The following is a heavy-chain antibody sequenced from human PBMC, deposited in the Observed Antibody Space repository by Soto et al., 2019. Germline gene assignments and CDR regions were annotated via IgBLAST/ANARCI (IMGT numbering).Heavy chain of an antibody. Sequence: QVQLVQSGAEVKKPGSSVKVSCKASGGTFSSYAISWVRQAPGQGLGWMGGIIPIFGTANYAQKFQGRVTITADESTSTAYMELSSLRSEDTAVYYCARSRVTYYYDRSAFDIWGQGTMVTVSS. CDR3: ARSRVTYYYDRSAFDI. CDR1: GGTFSSYA. J-gene: IGHJ3*02. V-gene: IGHV1-69*01. CDR2: IIPIFGTA. D-gene: IGHD3-22*01.